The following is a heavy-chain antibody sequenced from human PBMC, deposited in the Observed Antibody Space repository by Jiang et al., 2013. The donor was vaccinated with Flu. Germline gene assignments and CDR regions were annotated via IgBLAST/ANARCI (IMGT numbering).Heavy chain of an antibody. Sequence: GAEVKKPGESLKISCKGSGYSFTSYWIGWVRQMPGKGLEWMGIIYPGDSDTRYSPSFQGQVTISADKSISTAYLQWSSLKASDTAMYYCARRVAYCGGDCYTFDYWGQGTLVTVSS. CDR3: ARRVAYCGGDCYTFDY. V-gene: IGHV5-51*01. CDR1: GYSFTSYW. CDR2: IYPGDSDT. J-gene: IGHJ4*02. D-gene: IGHD2-21*02.